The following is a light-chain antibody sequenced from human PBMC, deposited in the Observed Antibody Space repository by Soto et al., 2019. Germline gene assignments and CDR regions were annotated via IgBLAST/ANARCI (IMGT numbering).Light chain of an antibody. CDR3: QQYGSSSWT. CDR2: GAS. Sequence: IMMSQFPVILSVSPGERATLSCRASQSVSSSYLAWYQQKPGQAPRLLIYGASSRATGIPDRFSGSGSGTEFTLTISRLEPEDFAVYYCQQYGSSSWTFGQGTKVDIK. CDR1: QSVSSSY. V-gene: IGKV3-20*01. J-gene: IGKJ1*01.